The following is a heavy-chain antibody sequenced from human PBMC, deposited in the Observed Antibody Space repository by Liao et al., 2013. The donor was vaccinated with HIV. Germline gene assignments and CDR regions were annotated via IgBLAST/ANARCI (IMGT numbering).Heavy chain of an antibody. Sequence: QVQLQQWGAGLLKPSETLSLTCAVYNGPFSYYHWAWIRQSPGKGLEWIGETNHTGSTNYNPSLKSRVTISADRSENQFSLKLRSVTAADTAVYYCARVPHYDGSGYPLDLWGQGTLVTVS. D-gene: IGHD3-22*01. J-gene: IGHJ3*01. V-gene: IGHV4-34*01. CDR1: NGPFSYYH. CDR2: TNHTGST. CDR3: ARVPHYDGSGYPLDL.